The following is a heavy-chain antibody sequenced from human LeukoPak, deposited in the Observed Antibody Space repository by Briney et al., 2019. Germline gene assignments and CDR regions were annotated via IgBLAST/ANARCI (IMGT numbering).Heavy chain of an antibody. D-gene: IGHD5-18*01. CDR1: GYTFTGYY. CDR2: INPNSGGT. CDR3: ARDLGQLWLGAYYYMDV. V-gene: IGHV1-2*02. Sequence: ASVKVSCKASGYTFTGYYMHWVRQAPGQGLEWMGWINPNSGGTNYAQKFQGRVTMTRDTSISTAYMELSRLRSDDTAVYYCARDLGQLWLGAYYYMDVWGKGTTVTVSS. J-gene: IGHJ6*03.